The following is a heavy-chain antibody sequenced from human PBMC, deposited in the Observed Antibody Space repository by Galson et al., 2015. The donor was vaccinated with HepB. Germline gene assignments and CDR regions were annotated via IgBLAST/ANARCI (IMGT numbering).Heavy chain of an antibody. CDR2: ISGSGGST. D-gene: IGHD5-18*01. J-gene: IGHJ4*02. CDR1: GFTFSSYA. V-gene: IGHV3-23*01. Sequence: SLRLSCAASGFTFSSYAMSWARQAPGKGLEWVSAISGSGGSTYYADSVKGRFTISRDNSKNTLYLQMNSLRAEDTAVYYCAKERTWIQLWLPGYFDYWGQGTLVTVSS. CDR3: AKERTWIQLWLPGYFDY.